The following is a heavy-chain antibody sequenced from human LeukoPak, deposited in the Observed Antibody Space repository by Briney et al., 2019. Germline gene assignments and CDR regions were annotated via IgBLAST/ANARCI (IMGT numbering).Heavy chain of an antibody. CDR1: GFTFSRYE. V-gene: IGHV3-48*03. CDR2: ISSSGSTI. CDR3: ASGSSSWYGVPLDY. J-gene: IGHJ4*02. Sequence: GGSLRLSCAASGFTFSRYEMNWVRQAPGKGLEWVSYISSSGSTIYYADSVKGRFTISRDNAKNSLYLQMNSLRAEDTAVYYCASGSSSWYGVPLDYWGQGTLVTVSS. D-gene: IGHD6-13*01.